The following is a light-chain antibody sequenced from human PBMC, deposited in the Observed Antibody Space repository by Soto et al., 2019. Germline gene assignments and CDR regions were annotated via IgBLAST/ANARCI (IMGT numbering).Light chain of an antibody. Sequence: DIQMTQSPSTLSASVGNRVNITCRASQSISTYLNWYQKKPGKAPNLLIYDASRLQSGVPTRFSGSGSGTDFTLTISSLQPEDFAIYYCQQTYTTPEITFGQGTRLEIK. CDR1: QSISTY. V-gene: IGKV1-39*01. CDR2: DAS. CDR3: QQTYTTPEIT. J-gene: IGKJ5*01.